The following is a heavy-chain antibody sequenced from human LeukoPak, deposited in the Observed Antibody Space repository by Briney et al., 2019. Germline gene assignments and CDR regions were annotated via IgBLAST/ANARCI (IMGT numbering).Heavy chain of an antibody. Sequence: GGSLRLSCAASGFTFSSSAMSWVRQVPGKGLEWVSGISASGGSTNYADSVKGRFTISRDNSKNTLYLQMNSLRAEDTAVYYCAKAPHTAMAKGIYYGMDVWGQGTTVTVSS. V-gene: IGHV3-23*01. CDR3: AKAPHTAMAKGIYYGMDV. D-gene: IGHD5-18*01. J-gene: IGHJ6*02. CDR2: ISASGGST. CDR1: GFTFSSSA.